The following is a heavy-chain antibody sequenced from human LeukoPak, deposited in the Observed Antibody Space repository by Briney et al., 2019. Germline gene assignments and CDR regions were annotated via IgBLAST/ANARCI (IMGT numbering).Heavy chain of an antibody. V-gene: IGHV3-48*04. J-gene: IGHJ4*02. CDR1: GFTFSSYS. Sequence: GGSLRLSCAASGFTFSSYSMTWVRQAPGKGLEWVSYISSSGSTIYYADSVKGRFTISRDNAKNSLYLQMNSLRAEDTAVYYCARLRGYSYGFPGPFQYWGQGTLVTVSS. CDR2: ISSSGSTI. D-gene: IGHD5-18*01. CDR3: ARLRGYSYGFPGPFQY.